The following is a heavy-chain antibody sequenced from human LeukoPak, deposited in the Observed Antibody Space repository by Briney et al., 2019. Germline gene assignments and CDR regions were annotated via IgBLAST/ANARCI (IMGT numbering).Heavy chain of an antibody. J-gene: IGHJ4*02. V-gene: IGHV1-46*01. CDR3: ARDPYGWGSYGYYFDY. CDR2: INPSGGST. D-gene: IGHD3-10*01. Sequence: ASVKVSCKASGYTFTGYYIVWVRQAPGQGLEWMGIINPSGGSTSYAQKFQGRVTMTRDTSTSTVYMELSSLRSEDTAVDYWARDPYGWGSYGYYFDYWGQGTLVTVSS. CDR1: GYTFTGYY.